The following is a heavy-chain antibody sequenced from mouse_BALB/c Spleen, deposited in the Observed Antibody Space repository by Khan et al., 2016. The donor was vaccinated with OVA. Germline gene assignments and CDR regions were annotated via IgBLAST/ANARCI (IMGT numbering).Heavy chain of an antibody. J-gene: IGHJ3*01. CDR3: ARRDYYGSSVAY. CDR2: IYPGSGST. V-gene: IGHV1-55*01. Sequence: QVQLVQPGAELVKPGTSVKLSCKASDYTFTSYWINWVKLRPGQGLEWIGHIYPGSGSTTYNEKFKSKATLSVDTSTSTVYMQLSSLASEDSAIYYCARRDYYGSSVAYWGQGTLVTVSA. D-gene: IGHD1-1*01. CDR1: DYTFTSYW.